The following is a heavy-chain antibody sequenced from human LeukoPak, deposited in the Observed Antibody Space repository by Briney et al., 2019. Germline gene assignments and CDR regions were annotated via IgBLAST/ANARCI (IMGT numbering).Heavy chain of an antibody. V-gene: IGHV3-74*01. CDR2: INSGGSGT. J-gene: IGHJ5*02. CDR3: ARLIDP. CDR1: GFAFSSNW. Sequence: GGSLGLSCAASGFAFSSNWMHWVRQPPGKGLVWVSRINSGGSGTSYADSVKGRFTISRDNAKNTLYLQMNSLRAEDTAVYYCARLIDPWGQGTLVTVSS.